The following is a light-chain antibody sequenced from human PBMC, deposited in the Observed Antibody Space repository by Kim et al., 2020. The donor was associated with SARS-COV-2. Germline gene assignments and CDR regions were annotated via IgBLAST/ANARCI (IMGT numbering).Light chain of an antibody. CDR2: SND. J-gene: IGLJ3*02. Sequence: ELTQPPSASGTPGQRVTISCSGSISNIGSNVVNWYQQLPGTAPKLLMYSNDYRPSGVPDRFSGSKSGTSAFLAISGLQSEDEADYYCAAWDDSLKGSVFGGGTQLTVL. CDR3: AAWDDSLKGSV. V-gene: IGLV1-44*01. CDR1: ISNIGSNV.